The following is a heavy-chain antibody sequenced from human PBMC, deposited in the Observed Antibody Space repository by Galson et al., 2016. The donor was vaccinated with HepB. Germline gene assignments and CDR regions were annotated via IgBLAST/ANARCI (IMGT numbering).Heavy chain of an antibody. V-gene: IGHV3-11*06. Sequence: GRFTISRDNAMNSLFLQMNSLRAEDTAVYYCARDRGMATILDAFDIWGQGTMVTVSS. CDR3: ARDRGMATILDAFDI. D-gene: IGHD5-24*01. J-gene: IGHJ3*02.